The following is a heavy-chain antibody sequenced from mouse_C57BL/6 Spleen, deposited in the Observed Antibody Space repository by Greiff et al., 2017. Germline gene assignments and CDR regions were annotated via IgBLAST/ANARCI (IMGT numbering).Heavy chain of an antibody. J-gene: IGHJ1*03. CDR2: ISSGSSTI. Sequence: EVQRVESGGGLVKPGGSLKLSCAASGFTFSDYGMHWVRQAPEKGLEWVAYISSGSSTIYYADTVKGRFTISRDNAKNTLFLQMTSLRSEDTAMYYCAGRPYGNYPDSDFDVWGTGTTVTVSS. CDR1: GFTFSDYG. D-gene: IGHD2-1*01. CDR3: AGRPYGNYPDSDFDV. V-gene: IGHV5-17*01.